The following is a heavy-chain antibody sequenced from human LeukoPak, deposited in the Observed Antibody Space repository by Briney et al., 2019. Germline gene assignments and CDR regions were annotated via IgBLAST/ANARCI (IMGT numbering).Heavy chain of an antibody. CDR3: ARDSLRSGEFDY. Sequence: PGGSLRLSCAASGFKFSTYEMNWVRQAPGKGLEWVSYISNSGTTVYYADSVKGRFAISRDNPENSLFLQMNSLRAEDTAIYYCARDSLRSGEFDYWGQGTLVTVSA. D-gene: IGHD2-21*01. CDR2: ISNSGTTV. V-gene: IGHV3-48*03. J-gene: IGHJ4*02. CDR1: GFKFSTYE.